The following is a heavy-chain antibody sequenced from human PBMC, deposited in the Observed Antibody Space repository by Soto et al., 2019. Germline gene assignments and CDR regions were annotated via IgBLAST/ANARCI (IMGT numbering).Heavy chain of an antibody. Sequence: QVQLVQSGAEVKKPGASVKVSCKTSGYTFTSYDISWVRQAPGQGLEWLGWISGYNGNTNYAQKLQGRVTMTTDTSTRTAYLEMRSLRSDDAAGYYWARESATTHDGFDIWGQGTMVIVSS. D-gene: IGHD4-17*01. J-gene: IGHJ3*02. CDR3: ARESATTHDGFDI. CDR2: ISGYNGNT. V-gene: IGHV1-18*01. CDR1: GYTFTSYD.